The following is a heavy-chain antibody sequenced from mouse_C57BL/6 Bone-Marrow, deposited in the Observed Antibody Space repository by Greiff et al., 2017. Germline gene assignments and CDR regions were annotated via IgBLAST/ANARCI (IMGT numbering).Heavy chain of an antibody. CDR2: IHPSDSDT. CDR1: GYTFTSYW. Sequence: QVQLQQPGAELVKPGASVKVSCKASGYTFTSYWMHWVKQRPGQGLEWIGRIHPSDSDTNYNQKYTGKATLTVDKSSSTAYMQLSSLASEDCVVYYGAIGGHLSYYDYDRFAYWGQGTLVTVSA. D-gene: IGHD2-4*01. CDR3: AIGGHLSYYDYDRFAY. V-gene: IGHV1-74*01. J-gene: IGHJ3*01.